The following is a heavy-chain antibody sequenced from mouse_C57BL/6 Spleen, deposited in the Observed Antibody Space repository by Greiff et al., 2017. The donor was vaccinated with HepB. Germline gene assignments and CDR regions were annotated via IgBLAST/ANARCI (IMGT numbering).Heavy chain of an antibody. CDR1: GYSFTGYY. CDR3: ARTGYDGYYEDYAMDY. Sequence: VQLKESGPELVKPGASVKISCKASGYSFTGYYMNWVKQSPEKSLEWIGEINPSTGGTTYNQKFKAKATLTVDKSSSTAYMQPKSLTSEDSAVYYYARTGYDGYYEDYAMDYWGQGTSVTVSS. CDR2: INPSTGGT. V-gene: IGHV1-42*01. D-gene: IGHD2-3*01. J-gene: IGHJ4*01.